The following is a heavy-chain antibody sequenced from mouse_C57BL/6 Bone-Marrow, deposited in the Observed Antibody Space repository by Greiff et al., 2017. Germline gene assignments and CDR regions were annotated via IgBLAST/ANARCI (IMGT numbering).Heavy chain of an antibody. CDR3: ARLGYGSSYYAMDY. J-gene: IGHJ4*01. Sequence: EVMLVESGGDLVKPGGSLKLSCAASGFTFSSYGMSWVRQTPDKRLEWVATISSGGSYTYYPDSVKGRFTISRDNAKNTLYLQMSSLKSEDTAMYDCARLGYGSSYYAMDYWGQGTSVTVSS. CDR1: GFTFSSYG. CDR2: ISSGGSYT. V-gene: IGHV5-6*01. D-gene: IGHD1-1*01.